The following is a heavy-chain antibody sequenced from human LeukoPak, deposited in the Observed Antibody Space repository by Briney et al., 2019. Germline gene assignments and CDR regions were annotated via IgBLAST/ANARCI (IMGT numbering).Heavy chain of an antibody. CDR2: INYSGST. J-gene: IGHJ4*02. CDR1: GGSISSYY. CDR3: ARSEINDYSRY. V-gene: IGHV4-59*08. Sequence: PSETLSLTCTVSGGSISSYYWSWIRQPPGKGLEWIGSINYSGSTYDNPSLKSRVTISVDTSKNQFSLKLSSVTAADTAVYYCARSEINDYSRYWGQGILVIVSS. D-gene: IGHD4-11*01.